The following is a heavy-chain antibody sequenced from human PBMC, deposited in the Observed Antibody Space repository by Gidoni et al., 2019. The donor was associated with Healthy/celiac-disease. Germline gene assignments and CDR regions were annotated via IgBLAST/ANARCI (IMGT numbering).Heavy chain of an antibody. V-gene: IGHV3-30*02. D-gene: IGHD2-2*01. CDR3: AKDPVVPARDAFDI. J-gene: IGHJ3*02. Sequence: QVQLVESGGGVVQPGGSLRLSCAASGFTFSSYVMHWVRQAPGKGLGWVAFIRYDGSNKYYADSVKGRFTISRDNSKNTLYLQMNSLRAEDTAVYYCAKDPVVPARDAFDIWGQGTMVTVSS. CDR2: IRYDGSNK. CDR1: GFTFSSYV.